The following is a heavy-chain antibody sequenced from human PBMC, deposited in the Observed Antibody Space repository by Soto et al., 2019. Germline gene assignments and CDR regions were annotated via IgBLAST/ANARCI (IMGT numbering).Heavy chain of an antibody. CDR2: IYPGDSDT. CDR3: ARHSRYFDWFPDY. J-gene: IGHJ4*02. CDR1: GYSFTSYW. D-gene: IGHD3-9*01. Sequence: KISCKGSGYSFTSYWIGWVRQMPGKGLEWMGIIYPGDSDTRYSPSFQGQVTISADKSISTAYLQWSSLKASDTAMYYCARHSRYFDWFPDYWGQGTLVTVSS. V-gene: IGHV5-51*01.